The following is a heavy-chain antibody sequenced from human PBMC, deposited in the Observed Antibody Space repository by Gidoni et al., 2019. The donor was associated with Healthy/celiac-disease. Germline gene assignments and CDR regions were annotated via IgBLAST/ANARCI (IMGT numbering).Heavy chain of an antibody. CDR2: ISYDGSNK. CDR1: GFTFSSYA. D-gene: IGHD4-17*01. V-gene: IGHV3-30*04. CDR3: ARDPSDYGGNPKSYYYYGMDV. J-gene: IGHJ6*02. Sequence: QVQLVESGGGVVQPGRSLRLACAASGFTFSSYAMHWVRQAPGKGLEWVAVISYDGSNKYYADSVKGRFTISRDNSKNTLYLQMNSLRAEDTAVYYCARDPSDYGGNPKSYYYYGMDVWGQGTTVTVSS.